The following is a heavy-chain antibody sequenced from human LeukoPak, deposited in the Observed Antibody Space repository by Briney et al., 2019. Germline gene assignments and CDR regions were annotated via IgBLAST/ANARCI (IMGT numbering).Heavy chain of an antibody. CDR1: GFTLSSYS. V-gene: IGHV3-21*01. J-gene: IGHJ4*02. Sequence: GGSLRLSCAASGFTLSSYSMKWVRQAPGKGLEWVSFISSSSSYIYYADSVKGRFTISRDNAKHSLYLQMNSLRAEDTAVYYCAKGTMFPYYFDYWGQGTLVTVSS. D-gene: IGHD3-10*02. CDR3: AKGTMFPYYFDY. CDR2: ISSSSSYI.